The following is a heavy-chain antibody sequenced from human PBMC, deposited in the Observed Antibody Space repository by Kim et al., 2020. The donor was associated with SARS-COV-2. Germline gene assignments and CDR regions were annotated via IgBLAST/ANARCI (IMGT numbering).Heavy chain of an antibody. CDR2: IYYSGST. J-gene: IGHJ4*02. Sequence: SETLSLTCTVSGGSISSGGYYWSWIRQHPGKGLEWIGYIYYSGSTYYNPSLKSRVTISVDTSKNQFSLKLSSVTAADTAVYYCASGVSSGYYWYYWGQGTLVSVSS. CDR3: ASGVSSGYYWYY. CDR1: GGSISSGGYY. V-gene: IGHV4-31*03. D-gene: IGHD3-22*01.